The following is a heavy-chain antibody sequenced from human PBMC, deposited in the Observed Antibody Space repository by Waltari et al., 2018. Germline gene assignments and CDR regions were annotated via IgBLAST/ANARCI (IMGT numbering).Heavy chain of an antibody. Sequence: QVQLVQSGAEVKKPGASVKVSCKASGYTFTSYDINWVRQATGQGLEWMGWMNPNSGNTGYAQKFQGRVTMTRNTSISTAYMELSSLRSEDTAVYYCARLYYYDSSGYYYVAYAFDIWGQGTMVTVSS. V-gene: IGHV1-8*01. CDR3: ARLYYYDSSGYYYVAYAFDI. D-gene: IGHD3-22*01. CDR1: GYTFTSYD. J-gene: IGHJ3*02. CDR2: MNPNSGNT.